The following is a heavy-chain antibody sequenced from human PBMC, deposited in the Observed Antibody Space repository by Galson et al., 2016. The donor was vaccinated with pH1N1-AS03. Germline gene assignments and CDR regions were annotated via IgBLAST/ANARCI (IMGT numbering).Heavy chain of an antibody. CDR1: GFTINNNY. Sequence: SLRLSCAASGFTINNNYMSWVRQAPGKGLEWVSVIYGGGDTFYADSVKGRFAVSRDNAKNTVFLQMNSLRADDTAVYFCARRNPNPNFAIWYQHDYGMDVWGQGTLVTV. J-gene: IGHJ6*02. CDR2: IYGGGDT. CDR3: ARRNPNPNFAIWYQHDYGMDV. V-gene: IGHV3-66*01. D-gene: IGHD2-2*01.